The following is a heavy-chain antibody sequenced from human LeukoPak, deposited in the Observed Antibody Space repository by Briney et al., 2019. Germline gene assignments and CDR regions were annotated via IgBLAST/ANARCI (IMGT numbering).Heavy chain of an antibody. J-gene: IGHJ3*02. D-gene: IGHD1-26*01. CDR1: GFTFSSYA. V-gene: IGHV3-23*01. CDR2: ISGSGGST. Sequence: GGSLRLSCAASGFTFSSYAMSWVRQAPGKGLEWVSAISGSGGSTYFADSVKGRFTISRDNSKNTLYLQMNSLRAEDTAVYYCAKDLEGNYYENYDAFGIWGQGTMVTVSS. CDR3: AKDLEGNYYENYDAFGI.